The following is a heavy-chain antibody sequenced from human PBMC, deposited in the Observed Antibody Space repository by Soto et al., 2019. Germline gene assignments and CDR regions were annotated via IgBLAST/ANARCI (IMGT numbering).Heavy chain of an antibody. J-gene: IGHJ3*02. Sequence: QVQLVQSGAEVKKPGSSVKVSCKASGGTFSSYTISWVRQAPGQGLEWMGRIIPILGIANYAQKFQGRVTITADKRTSTAYMELSSLRSEGTAVYYCGTSDRALSAGAFVIGGQGTMVTLSS. D-gene: IGHD3-16*02. CDR3: GTSDRALSAGAFVI. V-gene: IGHV1-69*02. CDR1: GGTFSSYT. CDR2: IIPILGIA.